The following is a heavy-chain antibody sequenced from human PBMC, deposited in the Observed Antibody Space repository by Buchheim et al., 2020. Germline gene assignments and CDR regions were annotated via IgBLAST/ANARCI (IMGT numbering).Heavy chain of an antibody. Sequence: QVQLQQWGTRLLKPSETLSLTCAVSGGSLNNYYWSWIRQAPGKGLEWIGEINDTGSAAYNPSLKSRVSISVDTSKKQFSLKLRSVTAADTAVYYCAGDTYYYDSSGYEDYWGQGTL. D-gene: IGHD3-22*01. V-gene: IGHV4-34*01. CDR2: INDTGSA. CDR3: AGDTYYYDSSGYEDY. CDR1: GGSLNNYY. J-gene: IGHJ4*02.